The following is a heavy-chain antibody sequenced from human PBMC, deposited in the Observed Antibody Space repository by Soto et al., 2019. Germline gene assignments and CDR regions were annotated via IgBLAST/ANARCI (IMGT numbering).Heavy chain of an antibody. V-gene: IGHV3-23*01. CDR1: GFTFTSYA. CDR2: ISGSATTT. J-gene: IGHJ4*02. CDR3: AKDRYDSTGYHPAGFDY. D-gene: IGHD3-22*01. Sequence: PGGSLRLSCVASGFTFTSYAMNWVRQAPGKGLEWVSGISGSATTTFYADSVKGRFTISRDNSKNTLYLQMNSLRAEDTALYYCAKDRYDSTGYHPAGFDYWGLGTLVTVSS.